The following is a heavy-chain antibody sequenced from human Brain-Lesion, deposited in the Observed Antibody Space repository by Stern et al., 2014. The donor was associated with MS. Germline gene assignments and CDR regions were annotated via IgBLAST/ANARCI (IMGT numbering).Heavy chain of an antibody. J-gene: IGHJ4*02. CDR3: ARAVRNQLLSEY. Sequence: QVQLVQSGAEVKKPGASVKVSCKASGYTFSSYDITWVRQASGHGLEWMGWMNPYSGNTGYAQKFKGRVSMTSDPSISTVYRELTSLTSDDTAVYFCARAVRNQLLSEYWGQGTLVTVSS. D-gene: IGHD2-2*01. CDR2: MNPYSGNT. CDR1: GYTFSSYD. V-gene: IGHV1-8*01.